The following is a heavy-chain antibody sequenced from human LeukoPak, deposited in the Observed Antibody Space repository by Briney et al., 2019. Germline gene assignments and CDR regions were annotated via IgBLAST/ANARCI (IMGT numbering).Heavy chain of an antibody. Sequence: ASVKVSCKASGGTFSSYAISWVRQAPGQGLEWLGWINAYNGDTNEAQKFQGRVTMTTDTSTSTAYMELRSLRSDDTAVYYCARGEKTYGYWGQGTLVSVSS. CDR2: INAYNGDT. CDR3: ARGEKTYGY. CDR1: GGTFSSYA. V-gene: IGHV1-18*01. D-gene: IGHD4-17*01. J-gene: IGHJ4*02.